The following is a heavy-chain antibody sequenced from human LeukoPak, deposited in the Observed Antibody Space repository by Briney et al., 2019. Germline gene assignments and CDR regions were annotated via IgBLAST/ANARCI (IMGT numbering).Heavy chain of an antibody. V-gene: IGHV4-4*07. CDR2: IYTSGST. CDR3: ARTETAMGSFDY. J-gene: IGHJ4*02. D-gene: IGHD2-2*01. Sequence: PSETLSLTCTVTGGSISSYYWSWIRQPAGKGLDWIGRIYTSGSTNYNPSLKSRVTMSVDTSKNQFSPKLSSVTAADTAVYYCARTETAMGSFDYWGQGTLVTVSS. CDR1: GGSISSYY.